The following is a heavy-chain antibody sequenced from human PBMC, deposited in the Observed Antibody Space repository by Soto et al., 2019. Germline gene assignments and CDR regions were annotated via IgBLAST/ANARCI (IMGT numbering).Heavy chain of an antibody. Sequence: QVQLVQSGAEVKKPGSSVKVSCKASGGTFSSYAISWVRQAPGQGLEWMGRIIPIFGTANYAQKFQARITITADESKSTDYMELSRLRAEDTAVYYCAGHIVVVTAMIDYGMDVWGQGTTVTVSS. J-gene: IGHJ6*02. CDR3: AGHIVVVTAMIDYGMDV. CDR2: IIPIFGTA. V-gene: IGHV1-69*01. D-gene: IGHD2-21*02. CDR1: GGTFSSYA.